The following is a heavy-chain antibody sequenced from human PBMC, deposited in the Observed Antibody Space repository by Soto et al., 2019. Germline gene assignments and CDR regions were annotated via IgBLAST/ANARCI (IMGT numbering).Heavy chain of an antibody. CDR2: ISYDGSNK. Sequence: QVQLVESGGGVVQPGRSLRLSCAASGSTFRSYGMHWVRQAPGKGLEWVAAISYDGSNKNYVDSVKGRFTITRDSSENTLYLQMNILRAEDAAVYYFAKDTYYHDSTGYYVFDYWGQGTLVTVSS. D-gene: IGHD3-22*01. CDR3: AKDTYYHDSTGYYVFDY. V-gene: IGHV3-30*18. CDR1: GSTFRSYG. J-gene: IGHJ4*02.